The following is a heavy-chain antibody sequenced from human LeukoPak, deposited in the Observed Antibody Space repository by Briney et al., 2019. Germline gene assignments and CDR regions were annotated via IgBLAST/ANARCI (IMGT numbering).Heavy chain of an antibody. D-gene: IGHD6-13*01. CDR2: IYYSGTT. Sequence: SETLSLTCTVSSGSINSNYWSWIRQPPGKGLEWIGHIYYSGTTDYNPSLKSRVTMSIDTSKNQFSLKLSSVTAADTAVYYCASSYSTTWLDYWGQGTLVTVSS. J-gene: IGHJ4*02. CDR3: ASSYSTTWLDY. CDR1: SGSINSNY. V-gene: IGHV4-59*01.